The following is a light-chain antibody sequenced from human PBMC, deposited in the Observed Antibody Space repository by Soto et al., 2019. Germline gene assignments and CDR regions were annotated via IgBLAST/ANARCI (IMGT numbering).Light chain of an antibody. V-gene: IGLV2-18*02. J-gene: IGLJ1*01. CDR3: SSYTSSSTYV. CDR1: SSDVGSYNR. CDR2: EVS. Sequence: QSALTQPPSVSGSPGQSVTISCTGTSSDVGSYNRVSWYQQHPGTAPKLMIYEVSKRPSGVPDRFSGSKSGNTASLTISGLQAEDEADYYCSSYTSSSTYVFGTGTQLTVL.